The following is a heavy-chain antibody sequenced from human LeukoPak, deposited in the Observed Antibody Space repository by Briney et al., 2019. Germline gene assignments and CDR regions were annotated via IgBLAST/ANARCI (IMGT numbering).Heavy chain of an antibody. Sequence: GGSLRLSCEGSGFTFSNFWMTWVRQAPGKGLELVANVKEDESEKYYVDSVKGRFIISRDNAKNSLYLQMNRLRAEDTALYYCVYGGSYYVAWGQGTLVTVSS. D-gene: IGHD3-10*01. V-gene: IGHV3-7*01. CDR3: VYGGSYYVA. CDR1: GFTFSNFW. CDR2: VKEDESEK. J-gene: IGHJ5*02.